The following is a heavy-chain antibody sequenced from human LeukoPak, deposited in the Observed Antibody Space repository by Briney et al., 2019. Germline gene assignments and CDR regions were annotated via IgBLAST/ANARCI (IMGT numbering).Heavy chain of an antibody. CDR3: ARDREMATMTFDY. D-gene: IGHD5-24*01. Sequence: PGGSLRLSCAASGFTFSSYAMHWVRQAPGKGLEWVAVISYDGSNKYYADSVKGRFTISRDNSKNMLYLQMNSLRAEDTAVYYCARDREMATMTFDYWGQGTLVTVSS. J-gene: IGHJ4*02. CDR2: ISYDGSNK. V-gene: IGHV3-30-3*01. CDR1: GFTFSSYA.